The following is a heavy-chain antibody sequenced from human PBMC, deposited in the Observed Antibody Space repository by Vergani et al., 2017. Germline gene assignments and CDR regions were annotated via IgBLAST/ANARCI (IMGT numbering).Heavy chain of an antibody. CDR2: INPSGGHT. CDR3: ARGDYGILTGYRY. D-gene: IGHD3-9*01. Sequence: QVQVLQSGAEVKKSGASVKVSCKTSGYTFSTYYMHWVRQAPGQGLEWVGIINPSGGHTNYAQKFQGRVTMTRDTSTSTVYMELSSLRSEDTAIYYCARGDYGILTGYRYWGQGTLVTVSA. V-gene: IGHV1-46*03. CDR1: GYTFSTYY. J-gene: IGHJ4*02.